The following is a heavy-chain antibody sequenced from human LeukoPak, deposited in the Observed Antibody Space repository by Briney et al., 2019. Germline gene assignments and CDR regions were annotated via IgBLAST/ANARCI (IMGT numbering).Heavy chain of an antibody. CDR1: GGSISSYY. V-gene: IGHV4-4*07. Sequence: SETLSLTCAVSGGSISSYYWSWIRQPAGKGLEWIGRIYTSGSTNYNPSLKSRVTMSVDTSKNQFSLKLSSVTAADTAVYYCARARGYSYGFYWYFDLWGRGTLVTVSS. J-gene: IGHJ2*01. CDR2: IYTSGST. D-gene: IGHD5-18*01. CDR3: ARARGYSYGFYWYFDL.